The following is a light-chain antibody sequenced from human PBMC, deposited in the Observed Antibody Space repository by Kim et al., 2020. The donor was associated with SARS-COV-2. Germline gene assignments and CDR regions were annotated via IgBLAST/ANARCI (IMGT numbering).Light chain of an antibody. CDR1: QSISRT. CDR3: QHSNSYSRT. V-gene: IGKV1-5*01. CDR2: DDS. Sequence: DIQMTQSPSTLSASVGDRVTITCRASQSISRTLAWYQQKPGKAPKLLIYDDSNLEGGVTSTFSGSGSGTEFTLTTSSLQPDDFATYYCQHSNSYSRTLGGGTKVDIK. J-gene: IGKJ4*01.